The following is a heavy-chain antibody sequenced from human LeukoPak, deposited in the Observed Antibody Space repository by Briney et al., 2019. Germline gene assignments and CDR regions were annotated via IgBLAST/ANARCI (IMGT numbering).Heavy chain of an antibody. Sequence: SETLSLTCTVSGGSISSYYWSWIRQPAGKGLEWIGRIYTSGSTNYNPSLKSRVTMSVDTSKNQFSLKLSSVTAADTAVYYCARDFPYYYDSSGHYKGWSAFDIWGQGTMVTVSP. CDR1: GGSISSYY. J-gene: IGHJ3*02. D-gene: IGHD3-22*01. V-gene: IGHV4-4*07. CDR2: IYTSGST. CDR3: ARDFPYYYDSSGHYKGWSAFDI.